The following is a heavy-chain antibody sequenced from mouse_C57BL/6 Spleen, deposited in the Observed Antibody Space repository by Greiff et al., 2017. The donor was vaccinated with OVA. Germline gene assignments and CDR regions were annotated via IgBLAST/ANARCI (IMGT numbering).Heavy chain of an antibody. Sequence: VQLQQSGAELVKPGASVKISCKASGYAFSSYWMNWVKQRPGKGLEWIGQIYPGDGDTNYNGKFKGKATLTADKSSSTAYMQLSSLTSEDSAVYFCARGQLRLQAMDYWGQGTSVTVSS. CDR1: GYAFSSYW. CDR2: IYPGDGDT. J-gene: IGHJ4*01. V-gene: IGHV1-80*01. CDR3: ARGQLRLQAMDY. D-gene: IGHD3-2*02.